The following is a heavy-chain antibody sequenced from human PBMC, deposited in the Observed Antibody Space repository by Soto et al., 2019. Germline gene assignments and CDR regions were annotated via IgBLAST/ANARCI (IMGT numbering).Heavy chain of an antibody. CDR2: VYHSGST. CDR3: GGLIGIGVPTSPPLHYCGGMDV. D-gene: IGHD2-21*01. Sequence: QVQLQESGPGLMKPSGTLSLTCAVSGASITSPYWWSWVRQPPGKGLEWVGMVYHSGSTNYTPSLKGGLIISVDKSNNEFSLKLNFGTAADAVVFYCGGLIGIGVPTSPPLHYCGGMDVWGQGTTVTVSS. CDR1: GASITSPYW. J-gene: IGHJ6*02. V-gene: IGHV4-4*02.